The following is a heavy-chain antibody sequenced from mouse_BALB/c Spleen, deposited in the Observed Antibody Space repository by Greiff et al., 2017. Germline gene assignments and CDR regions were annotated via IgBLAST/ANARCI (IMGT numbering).Heavy chain of an antibody. CDR1: GYSITSGYY. Sequence: ESGPGLVKPSQSLSLTCSVTGYSITSGYYWNWIRQFPGNKLEWMGYISYDGSNNYNPSLKNRISITRDTSKNQFFLKLNSVTTEDTATYYCARPRSRYFDVWGAGTTVTVSS. V-gene: IGHV3-6*02. CDR3: ARPRSRYFDV. CDR2: ISYDGSN. J-gene: IGHJ1*01.